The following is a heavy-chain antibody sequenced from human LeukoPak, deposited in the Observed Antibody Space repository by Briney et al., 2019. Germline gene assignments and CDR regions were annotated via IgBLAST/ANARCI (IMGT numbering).Heavy chain of an antibody. D-gene: IGHD7-27*01. Sequence: RGSLRLSCAASGFTFSSYAMSSVRQAPGKGLEWVSAISGSGGSTYYADSVKGRFTISRDNSKNTLYLQMNSLRAEDTAVYYCAKDRVSHVPGDDYWGQGTLVTVSS. V-gene: IGHV3-23*01. CDR3: AKDRVSHVPGDDY. J-gene: IGHJ4*02. CDR1: GFTFSSYA. CDR2: ISGSGGST.